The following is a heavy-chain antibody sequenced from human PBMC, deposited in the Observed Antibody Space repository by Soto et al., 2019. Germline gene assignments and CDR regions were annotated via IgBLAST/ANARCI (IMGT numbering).Heavy chain of an antibody. CDR3: AKEGPLPYYFDY. CDR1: GFTFSSYS. V-gene: IGHV3-23*01. J-gene: IGHJ4*02. Sequence: GGSLRLSCAASGFTFSSYSISWVRQAPGEGLEWVSAISGSGGSTYYADSVKGRFTISRDNSKKALYLQMNSLRAEDTAVYYCAKEGPLPYYFDYWGQGTLVTVSS. CDR2: ISGSGGST.